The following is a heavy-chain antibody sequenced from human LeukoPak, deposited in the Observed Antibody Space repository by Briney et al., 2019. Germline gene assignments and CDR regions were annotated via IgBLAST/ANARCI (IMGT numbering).Heavy chain of an antibody. D-gene: IGHD2/OR15-2a*01. V-gene: IGHV4-59*01. CDR2: IYYTGSP. CDR1: GGSISTYY. Sequence: KSSETLSLTCTVSGGSISTYYWTWIRQPPGGGREWLGYIYYTGSPNYNPPLKSRVPISVNTSKSQFSLKLGSVTAASTAVYYCARSKPLVIWFDPWGEKSLVTVSS. CDR3: ARSKPLVIWFDP. J-gene: IGHJ5*02.